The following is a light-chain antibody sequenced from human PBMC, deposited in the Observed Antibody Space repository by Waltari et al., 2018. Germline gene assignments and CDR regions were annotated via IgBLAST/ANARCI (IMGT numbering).Light chain of an antibody. CDR1: SSDGGGSNY. J-gene: IGLJ3*02. Sequence: QSALTQPRSVSGSPGQSVTLSCTGTSSDGGGSNYVSRYQQLPGKPPTVVIYDVSRRPSGVPDRFTGSRSGNTATLTISGLQAEDEADYHCCSYAGTYTWLFGGGTKLTVL. CDR3: CSYAGTYTWL. CDR2: DVS. V-gene: IGLV2-11*01.